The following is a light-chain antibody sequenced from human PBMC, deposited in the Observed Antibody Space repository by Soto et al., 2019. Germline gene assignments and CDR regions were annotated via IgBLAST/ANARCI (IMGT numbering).Light chain of an antibody. J-gene: IGLJ2*01. CDR3: TSYTSSSTLVV. V-gene: IGLV2-14*01. Sequence: QSALTQPASVSGSPGQSITISCTGTSSDVGGYNYVSWYQQHPGKAPKLMIYDVSNRPSGVSKRFSGSKSGNTASLTISGLKAEDEADSYYTSYTSSSTLVVFGGGTKLTVL. CDR1: SSDVGGYNY. CDR2: DVS.